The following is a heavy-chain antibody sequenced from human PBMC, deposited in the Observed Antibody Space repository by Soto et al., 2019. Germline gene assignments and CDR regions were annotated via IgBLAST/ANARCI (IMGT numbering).Heavy chain of an antibody. Sequence: QVQLVQSGAEVKKPGSSVKVSCKASGGTFSSYTISWVRQVPGQGLEWMGRIIPILGIANYAQKFQGRVTITADKSTSTAYMELSSLRSEDTAVYYCAREGYGSGSRRVDYWGQGTLVTVSS. J-gene: IGHJ4*02. CDR1: GGTFSSYT. V-gene: IGHV1-69*08. CDR2: IIPILGIA. CDR3: AREGYGSGSRRVDY. D-gene: IGHD3-10*01.